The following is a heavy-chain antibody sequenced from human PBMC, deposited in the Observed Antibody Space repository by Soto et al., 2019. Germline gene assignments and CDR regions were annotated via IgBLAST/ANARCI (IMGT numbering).Heavy chain of an antibody. Sequence: VCWEACRESVNIYAMALVCQNPRKKFEWMGWINAGNGNTKYSQKFQGRVTITRDTSASTAYMELSSLRSEDTAVYYCARDSGRDSNYYYYYMDVWGIGTTVTVSS. CDR2: INAGNGNT. CDR3: ARDSGRDSNYYYYYMDV. CDR1: RESVNIYA. V-gene: IGHV1-3*01. D-gene: IGHD2-15*01. J-gene: IGHJ6*03.